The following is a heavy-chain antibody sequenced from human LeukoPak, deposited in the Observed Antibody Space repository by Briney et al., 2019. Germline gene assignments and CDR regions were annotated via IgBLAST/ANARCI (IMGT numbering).Heavy chain of an antibody. V-gene: IGHV3-7*01. CDR1: GFSFSSYS. CDR3: ARRSAAKDAFDI. Sequence: GGSLRLSCAASGFSFSSYSMKWVRQAPGKGLEWVANIKQDGSEKYYVDSMKGRFTISRDNAKNSLYLQMNSLRAEDTAVYYCARRSAAKDAFDIWGQGTMVTVSS. J-gene: IGHJ3*02. D-gene: IGHD6-25*01. CDR2: IKQDGSEK.